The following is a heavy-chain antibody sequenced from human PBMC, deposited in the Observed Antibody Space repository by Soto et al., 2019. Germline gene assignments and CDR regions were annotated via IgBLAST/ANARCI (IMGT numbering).Heavy chain of an antibody. Sequence: QVQLQQWGAGLLKPSETLSLTCAVYGGSFSGYYWSWIRQPPGKGLEWIGEINHSGSTNYNPSLKSRVTTSVDTSKNQFSLKLSSVTAADTAVYYCARSQGIAAAGTWSYYFDYWGQGTLVTVSS. D-gene: IGHD6-13*01. CDR3: ARSQGIAAAGTWSYYFDY. CDR2: INHSGST. J-gene: IGHJ4*02. CDR1: GGSFSGYY. V-gene: IGHV4-34*01.